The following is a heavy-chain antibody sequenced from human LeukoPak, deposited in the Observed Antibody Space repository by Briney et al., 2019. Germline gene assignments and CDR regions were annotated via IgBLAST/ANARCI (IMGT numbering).Heavy chain of an antibody. D-gene: IGHD2-2*01. Sequence: GGSLGLSCAASGFTFSSYGMHWVRQAPGKGLEWVAFIRYDGSNKYYADSVKGRFTISRDNSKNTLYLQMNSLRAEDTAVYYCAKDRLGDIVVVPAAPTGYWGQGTLVTVSS. CDR1: GFTFSSYG. V-gene: IGHV3-30*02. CDR2: IRYDGSNK. J-gene: IGHJ4*02. CDR3: AKDRLGDIVVVPAAPTGY.